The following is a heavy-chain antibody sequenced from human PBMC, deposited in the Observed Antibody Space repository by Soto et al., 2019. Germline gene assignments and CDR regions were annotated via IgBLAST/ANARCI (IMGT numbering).Heavy chain of an antibody. CDR2: IYYSGST. CDR1: GGSVSSGSYY. V-gene: IGHV4-61*01. CDR3: ARPLYSYGPMDV. Sequence: PSETLSLTWTVSGGSVSSGSYYWSWIRQPPGKGLEWIGYIYYSGSTNYNPSLKSRVTISVDTSKNQFSLKLSSVTAADTAVYYCARPLYSYGPMDVWGQGTTVTVSS. D-gene: IGHD5-18*01. J-gene: IGHJ6*02.